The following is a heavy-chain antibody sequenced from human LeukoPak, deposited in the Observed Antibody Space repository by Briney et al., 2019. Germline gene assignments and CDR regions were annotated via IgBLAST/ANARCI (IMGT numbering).Heavy chain of an antibody. CDR2: IIPIFATA. CDR3: AREQRGGYAFDI. V-gene: IGHV1-69*13. J-gene: IGHJ3*02. D-gene: IGHD6-25*01. CDR1: GGTFTIYA. Sequence: SVNVSCTASGGTFTIYAINWGRQAPGQGLEWMGGIIPIFATANYAQKFQGRVTITADESTSTAYMELSSLRSEDTAVYYCAREQRGGYAFDIWGQGTMVTVSS.